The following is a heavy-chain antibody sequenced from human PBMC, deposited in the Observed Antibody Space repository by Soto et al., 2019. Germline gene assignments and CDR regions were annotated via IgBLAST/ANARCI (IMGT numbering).Heavy chain of an antibody. CDR1: GFSLTSGVVG. D-gene: IGHD6-13*01. J-gene: IGHJ6*02. Sequence: QITLKESGPTLVKPTQTLTLTCTFSGFSLTSGVVGVGWIRQPPGAALEWLALIYWNDEQYYNPSLRNRLTITRDTSKTQVVLTMTPMDPVDTATYYCAHRLPGPSGYEVWGQGTTVSVSS. V-gene: IGHV2-5*01. CDR2: IYWNDEQ. CDR3: AHRLPGPSGYEV.